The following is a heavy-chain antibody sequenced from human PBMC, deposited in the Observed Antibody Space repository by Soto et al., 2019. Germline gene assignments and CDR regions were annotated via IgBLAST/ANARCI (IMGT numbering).Heavy chain of an antibody. Sequence: PSETLSLTCTVSGGSISSYFWSWIRQPPGKGLEWIGYIYYIGSTNYNPSLKSRVTISVDTSKNQFSLKLSSVTAADTAVYYCANYYDSSGYLDYWGQGTLVTVSS. D-gene: IGHD3-22*01. CDR2: IYYIGST. V-gene: IGHV4-59*08. J-gene: IGHJ4*02. CDR3: ANYYDSSGYLDY. CDR1: GGSISSYF.